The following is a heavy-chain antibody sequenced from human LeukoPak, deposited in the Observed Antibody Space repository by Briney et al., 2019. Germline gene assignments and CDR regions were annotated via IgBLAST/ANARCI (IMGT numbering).Heavy chain of an antibody. CDR2: ISAYNGNT. D-gene: IGHD3-10*01. J-gene: IGHJ6*04. CDR1: GYTFTNYG. CDR3: AREKPWGYGSGSDGMDV. V-gene: IGHV1-18*04. Sequence: GASVKVSCKASGYTFTNYGITWVRQAPGQGLEWMGWISAYNGNTNYAQKFQGRVTMTTDTSTSTAYMELRSLRSDDTAVHYCAREKPWGYGSGSDGMDVWGKGTTVTVSS.